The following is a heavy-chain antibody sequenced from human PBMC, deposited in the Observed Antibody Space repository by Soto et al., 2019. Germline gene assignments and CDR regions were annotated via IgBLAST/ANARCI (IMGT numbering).Heavy chain of an antibody. CDR2: IKSKTDGGTT. D-gene: IGHD3-3*01. Sequence: GGSLRLSCAASGFTFSNAWMSWVRQAPGKGLEWVGRIKSKTDGGTTDYAAPVKGRFTISRDDSKNTLYLQMNSLKTEDTAVYYCTTESSRPITIFGVVHISMDVWGQGTTVTVSS. CDR1: GFTFSNAW. V-gene: IGHV3-15*01. J-gene: IGHJ6*02. CDR3: TTESSRPITIFGVVHISMDV.